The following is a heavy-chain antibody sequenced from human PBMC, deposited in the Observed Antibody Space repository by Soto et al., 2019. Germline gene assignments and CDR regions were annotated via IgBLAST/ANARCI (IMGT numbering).Heavy chain of an antibody. CDR2: ISDSGGST. J-gene: IGHJ4*02. CDR3: VKRDLAY. V-gene: IGHV3-23*01. Sequence: EVQLLESGGGLVQPGGSLRLSCAVSGLTFKSYAMSWVRLAPGKGLEWVSTISDSGGSTSYADSVKGRLTISRDNSMNTLYLQMDSLRVEDTAVYYCVKRDLAYWGQGTLVTVSS. CDR1: GLTFKSYA.